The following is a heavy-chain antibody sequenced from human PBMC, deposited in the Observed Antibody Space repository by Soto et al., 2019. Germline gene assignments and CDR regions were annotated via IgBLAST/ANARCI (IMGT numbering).Heavy chain of an antibody. Sequence: GGSLRLSCAASGFTLSSYTMSWVRQAPGKGLEWVSYISRSSSTIYYADSVKGRFTISRENAENSLYLQMSSLRAEDTAVYYCARGYGSGSKFDPWGQGTLVTVSS. D-gene: IGHD3-10*01. CDR2: ISRSSSTI. CDR1: GFTLSSYT. J-gene: IGHJ5*02. CDR3: ARGYGSGSKFDP. V-gene: IGHV3-48*01.